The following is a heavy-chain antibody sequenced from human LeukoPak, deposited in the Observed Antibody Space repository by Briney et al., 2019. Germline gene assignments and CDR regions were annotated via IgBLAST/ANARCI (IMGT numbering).Heavy chain of an antibody. D-gene: IGHD2-15*01. CDR2: INHSGST. CDR1: GCTFSSYG. J-gene: IGHJ4*02. Sequence: GSLRLSCAASGCTFSSYGMSWIRQPPGKGLEWIGEINHSGSTNYNPSLKSRVTISVDTSKNQFSLKLSSVTATDTAVYYCAATRWPKGYWGQGTLVTVSS. V-gene: IGHV4-34*08. CDR3: AATRWPKGY.